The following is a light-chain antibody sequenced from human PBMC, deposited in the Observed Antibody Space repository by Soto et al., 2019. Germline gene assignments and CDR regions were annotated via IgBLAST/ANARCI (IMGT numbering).Light chain of an antibody. V-gene: IGKV3-15*01. CDR1: QSIGVS. Sequence: EIVMTQSPDTQSVSPGERATLSCRASQSIGVSLAWFQQKPGQAPRLLFSGASTRAPGVPVRFSASGSGTDFTLTIGSLQSEDFVVYYCQQYNDWPLTFGQGTRLDI. CDR3: QQYNDWPLT. J-gene: IGKJ5*01. CDR2: GAS.